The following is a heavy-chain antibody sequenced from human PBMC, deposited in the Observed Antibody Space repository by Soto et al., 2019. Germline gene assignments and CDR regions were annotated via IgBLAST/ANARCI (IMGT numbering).Heavy chain of an antibody. Sequence: SVKVSCKASGGTFSSYAISWVRQAPGQGLEWMGGIIPIFGTANYAQKFQGRVTITADESTSTAYMELSSLRSEDTAVYYCASNGYSYGPNWFDPWGQGTLVTVSS. J-gene: IGHJ5*02. CDR3: ASNGYSYGPNWFDP. D-gene: IGHD5-18*01. V-gene: IGHV1-69*13. CDR1: GGTFSSYA. CDR2: IIPIFGTA.